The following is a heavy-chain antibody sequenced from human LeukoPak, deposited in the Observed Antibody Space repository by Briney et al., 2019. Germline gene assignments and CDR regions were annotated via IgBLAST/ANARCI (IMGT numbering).Heavy chain of an antibody. CDR3: ARVRYYYDSSGYYPYFDY. CDR1: GYTLTELS. CDR2: INPNSGGT. V-gene: IGHV1-2*02. Sequence: ASVTVSCRVSGYTLTELSMHWVRQAPGQGLEWMGWINPNSGGTNYAQKFQGRVTMTRDTSISTAYMELSRLRSDDTAVYYCARVRYYYDSSGYYPYFDYWGQGTLVTVSS. J-gene: IGHJ4*02. D-gene: IGHD3-22*01.